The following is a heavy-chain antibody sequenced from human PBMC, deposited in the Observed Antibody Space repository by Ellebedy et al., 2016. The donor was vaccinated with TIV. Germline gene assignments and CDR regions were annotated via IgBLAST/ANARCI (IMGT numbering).Heavy chain of an antibody. CDR2: MDYRGHM. CDR1: GGSISSDF. Sequence: MPSETLSLTCTVSGGSISSDFWGRFRQPPGEGLEWIGYMDYRGHMNHNPSLKSRVTISLATSKNQFALKLTSVTAADTAVYYCARLPHGSVFGYFDYWGQGTLVTVSS. D-gene: IGHD2-2*03. V-gene: IGHV4-59*01. J-gene: IGHJ4*02. CDR3: ARLPHGSVFGYFDY.